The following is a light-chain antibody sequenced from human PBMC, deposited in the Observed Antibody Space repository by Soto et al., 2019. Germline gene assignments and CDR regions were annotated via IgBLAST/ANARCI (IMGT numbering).Light chain of an antibody. V-gene: IGLV1-40*01. Sequence: QPVLTQPPSVSGAPGQRVTISCTGSSSNIGAGYDVHWYQQLPGTAPKLLIYGNGNRPSGVPDRFSGSKSGTSASLAITGLQAEDEADYYCQSYDSSLSVVFGGGTKLT. CDR3: QSYDSSLSVV. CDR1: SSNIGAGYD. J-gene: IGLJ2*01. CDR2: GNG.